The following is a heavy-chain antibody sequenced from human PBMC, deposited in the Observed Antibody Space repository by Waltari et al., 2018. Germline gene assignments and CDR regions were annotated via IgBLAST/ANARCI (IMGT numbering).Heavy chain of an antibody. V-gene: IGHV3-48*03. CDR3: ARPSTEYYYYYYYMDV. CDR1: GLTFSNYE. J-gene: IGHJ6*03. Sequence: EVQVVESGGGLVQPGGSLRLSCVASGLTFSNYEMTWVRQAPGKGLEWVSYISNSGSTTYYADSVKGRFTISRDNAKNSMYLEMDSLRAEDTAVYYCARPSTEYYYYYYYMDVWGKGTTVTVS. CDR2: ISNSGSTT.